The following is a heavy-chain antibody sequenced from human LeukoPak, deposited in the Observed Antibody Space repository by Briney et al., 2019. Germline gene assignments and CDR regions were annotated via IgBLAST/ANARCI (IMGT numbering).Heavy chain of an antibody. CDR3: ARGNRSYYDFWSGLPYYMDV. CDR2: IYYSGST. CDR1: GGSISGYY. D-gene: IGHD3-3*01. Sequence: SETLSLTCTVSGGSISGYYWSWIRQPPGKGLEWIGYIYYSGSTNYNPSLKSRVTISVDTSKNQFSLKLSSVTAADTAVYYCARGNRSYYDFWSGLPYYMDVWGKGTTVTVSS. J-gene: IGHJ6*03. V-gene: IGHV4-59*01.